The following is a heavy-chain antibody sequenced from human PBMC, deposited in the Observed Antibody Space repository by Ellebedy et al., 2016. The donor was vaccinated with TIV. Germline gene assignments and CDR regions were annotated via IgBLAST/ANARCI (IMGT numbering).Heavy chain of an antibody. CDR2: ISYDGSNK. CDR1: GFTFSSYV. D-gene: IGHD5-18*01. Sequence: PGGSLRLSCAASGFTFSSYVMHWVRQAPGKGLEWVAVISYDGSNKYYADSVKGRFTISRDNSKNTLYLQMNSLRAEDTAVYYCTRDVFRGYGFSYWGQGTLVTVSS. J-gene: IGHJ4*02. CDR3: TRDVFRGYGFSY. V-gene: IGHV3-30*04.